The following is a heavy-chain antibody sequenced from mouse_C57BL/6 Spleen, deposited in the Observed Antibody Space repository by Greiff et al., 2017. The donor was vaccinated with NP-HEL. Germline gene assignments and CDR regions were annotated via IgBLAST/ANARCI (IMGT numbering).Heavy chain of an antibody. Sequence: VQLQQSGPELVKPGASVKISCKASGYSFTDYNMNWVKQSNGKSLEWIGVINPNYGTTSYNQQFKGKATLTVDQSSSTAYMQLNSLTSEDSAVYYCALGSNYDYYAMDYWGQGTSVTVSS. J-gene: IGHJ4*01. CDR2: INPNYGTT. V-gene: IGHV1-39*01. CDR1: GYSFTDYN. CDR3: ALGSNYDYYAMDY. D-gene: IGHD2-5*01.